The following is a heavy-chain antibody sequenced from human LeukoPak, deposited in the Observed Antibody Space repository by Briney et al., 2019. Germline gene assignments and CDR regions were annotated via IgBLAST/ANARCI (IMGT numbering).Heavy chain of an antibody. CDR3: ARDSIYSGYDLDY. CDR1: GFTFSSYG. Sequence: GGSLRLSCAASGFTFSSYGMTWVRQAPGKGLEWVSYISSSSSTIYYADSVKGRFTISRDNAKNSLYLQMNSLRAEDTAVYYCARDSIYSGYDLDYWGQGTLVTVSS. D-gene: IGHD5-12*01. J-gene: IGHJ4*02. CDR2: ISSSSSTI. V-gene: IGHV3-48*04.